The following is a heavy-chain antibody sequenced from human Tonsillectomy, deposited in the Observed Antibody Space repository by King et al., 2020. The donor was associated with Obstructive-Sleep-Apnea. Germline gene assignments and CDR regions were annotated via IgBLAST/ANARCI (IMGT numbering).Heavy chain of an antibody. J-gene: IGHJ4*02. CDR2: INTNTGNP. V-gene: IGHV7-4-1*02. CDR1: GYTFTNYA. D-gene: IGHD6-19*01. Sequence: QLVQSGSELKKPGASVKVSCKSSGYTFTNYALNWVRQAPGQGLEWMGWINTNTGNPTYAQDFTGRFVFSLDTSVSTAYLQISSLKAGDTAVYYCARDPDTSGWYYWGQGTLVTVSS. CDR3: ARDPDTSGWYY.